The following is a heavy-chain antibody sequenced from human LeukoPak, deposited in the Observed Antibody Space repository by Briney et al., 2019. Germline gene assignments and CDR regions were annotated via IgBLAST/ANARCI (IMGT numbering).Heavy chain of an antibody. CDR2: IYYSGST. V-gene: IGHV4-39*07. CDR1: GGSISSSSYY. J-gene: IGHJ4*02. Sequence: PSETLSLTCTVSGGSISSSSYYWGWIRQPPGKGLEWIGSIYYSGSTYYNPSLKSRVTISVDTSKNQFSLKLSSVTAADTAVYYCARVEWELLREPVYYFDYWGQGTLVTVSS. CDR3: ARVEWELLREPVYYFDY. D-gene: IGHD1-26*01.